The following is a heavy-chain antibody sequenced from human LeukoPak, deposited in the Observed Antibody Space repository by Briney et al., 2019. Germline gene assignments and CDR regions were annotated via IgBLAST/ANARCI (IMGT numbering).Heavy chain of an antibody. Sequence: PSETLSLTCTVSGASMSIYYWTWLRQVPGKGLEWLGNVYYSGSTRYNPSLMGRATISIDTSKNTFSLTVTSMTAADTAVYFCAKGGSYYDGDYWGQGTLVTVSS. J-gene: IGHJ4*02. CDR1: GASMSIYY. CDR3: AKGGSYYDGDY. CDR2: VYYSGST. D-gene: IGHD1-26*01. V-gene: IGHV4-59*03.